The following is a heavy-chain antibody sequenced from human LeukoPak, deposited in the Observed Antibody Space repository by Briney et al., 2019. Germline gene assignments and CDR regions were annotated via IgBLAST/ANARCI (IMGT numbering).Heavy chain of an antibody. V-gene: IGHV4-4*07. J-gene: IGHJ3*02. Sequence: SETLSLTCTVSGGSISTYYRSWIRQPAGKGLEWIGRIYTSGSTNYNPSLKSRVTVSVDTSKNQFSLKLSSVTAADTAVYYCARWEESDAFDIWGQGTMVTVSS. D-gene: IGHD1-26*01. CDR2: IYTSGST. CDR3: ARWEESDAFDI. CDR1: GGSISTYY.